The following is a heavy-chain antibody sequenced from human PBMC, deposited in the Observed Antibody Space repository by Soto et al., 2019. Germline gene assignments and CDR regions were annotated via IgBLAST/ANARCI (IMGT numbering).Heavy chain of an antibody. CDR2: VYYSGTT. D-gene: IGHD4-17*01. J-gene: IGHJ4*02. V-gene: IGHV4-61*01. CDR1: GGSVSNKTYY. CDR3: ARTTAVPNTLRSRYFFDY. Sequence: SETLSLTCSVSGGSVSNKTYYWSWIRQPPGKRPEWIGYVYYSGTTNYNPSLKSRVTISVDLSKNQFSLRLSSVTTADTALYYCARTTAVPNTLRSRYFFDYWGQGTLVTV.